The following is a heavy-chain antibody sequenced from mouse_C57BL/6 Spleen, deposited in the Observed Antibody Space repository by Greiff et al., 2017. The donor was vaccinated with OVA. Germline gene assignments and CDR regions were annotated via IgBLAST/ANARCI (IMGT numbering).Heavy chain of an antibody. CDR2: ISDGGSYT. Sequence: EVQLQESGGGLVKPGGSLKLSCAASGFTFSSYAMSWVRQTPEKRLEWVATISDGGSYTYYPDNVKGRFTLSRDNAKNNLYLQMSHLKSEDTAMYYCARDGDDYDYYAMDYWGQGTSVTVSS. V-gene: IGHV5-4*01. J-gene: IGHJ4*01. CDR1: GFTFSSYA. CDR3: ARDGDDYDYYAMDY. D-gene: IGHD2-4*01.